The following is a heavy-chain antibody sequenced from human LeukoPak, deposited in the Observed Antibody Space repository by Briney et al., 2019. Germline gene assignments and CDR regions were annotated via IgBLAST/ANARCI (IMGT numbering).Heavy chain of an antibody. Sequence: SETLSLTCTVSGGSISSVSYYWGWIRQPPGKGLEWIGSIFYSGSTYYNPSLKSRVTISVDTSKNQLSLKVSSVTAADTAVYYCARVGTLSYYYGMDVWGQGTTVTVSS. CDR2: IFYSGST. J-gene: IGHJ6*02. CDR1: GGSISSVSYY. CDR3: ARVGTLSYYYGMDV. D-gene: IGHD7-27*01. V-gene: IGHV4-39*07.